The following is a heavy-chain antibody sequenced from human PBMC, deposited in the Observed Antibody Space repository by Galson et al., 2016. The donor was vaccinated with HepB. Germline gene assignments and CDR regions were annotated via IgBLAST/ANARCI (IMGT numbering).Heavy chain of an antibody. V-gene: IGHV3-23*01. CDR1: GFTFSSYA. D-gene: IGHD2-2*01. CDR3: AKDTACTSTSCPGFFDY. Sequence: SLRLSCAASGFTFSSYAMSWVRQAPGKGLEWVSFISASGGYIRYADSVKGRFTISRDTSKNTLFLQMSSLRPEDTAVYSCAKDTACTSTSCPGFFDYWGQGTLVTVSS. CDR2: ISASGGYI. J-gene: IGHJ4*02.